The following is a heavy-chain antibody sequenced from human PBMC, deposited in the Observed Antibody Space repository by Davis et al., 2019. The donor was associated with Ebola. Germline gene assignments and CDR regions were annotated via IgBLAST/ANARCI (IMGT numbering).Heavy chain of an antibody. CDR1: GGSISSYY. CDR3: ARKRLGYCSGGSCYD. CDR2: IYYSGST. Sequence: SETLSLTCTVSGGSISSYYWSWIRQHPGKGLEWIGYIYYSGSTYYNPSLKSRVTISVDTSKNQFSLKLSSVTAADTAVYYCARKRLGYCSGGSCYDWGQGTLVTVSS. J-gene: IGHJ4*02. D-gene: IGHD2-15*01. V-gene: IGHV4-59*06.